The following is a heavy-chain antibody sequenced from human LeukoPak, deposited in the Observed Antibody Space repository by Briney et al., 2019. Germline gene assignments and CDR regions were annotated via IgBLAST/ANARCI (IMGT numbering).Heavy chain of an antibody. CDR2: ISSSGSTI. CDR1: GFTFSDYY. CDR3: ARGQWLVLNNNWFDP. D-gene: IGHD6-19*01. V-gene: IGHV3-11*01. Sequence: PGGSLRLSCAASGFTFSDYYMSWIRQAPGKGLEWVSYISSSGSTIYYADSVKGRFTISRDNAKNSLYLQMNSLRAEDTAVYYCARGQWLVLNNNWFDPWGQGTLVTVSS. J-gene: IGHJ5*02.